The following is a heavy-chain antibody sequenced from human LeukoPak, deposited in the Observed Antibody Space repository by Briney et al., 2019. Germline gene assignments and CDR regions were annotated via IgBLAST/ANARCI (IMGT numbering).Heavy chain of an antibody. CDR1: GFTFSSYG. CDR2: ISYDGSNK. J-gene: IGHJ6*02. D-gene: IGHD3-16*01. Sequence: PGRSLRLSCAASGFTFSSYGMHWVRQAPGKGLEWVAVISYDGSNKYYADSVKGRFTISRDNSKNTLYLQMNSLRAEDTAVYYCAGNLEGEYYYYGMDVWGQGTTVTVSS. CDR3: AGNLEGEYYYYGMDV. V-gene: IGHV3-30*03.